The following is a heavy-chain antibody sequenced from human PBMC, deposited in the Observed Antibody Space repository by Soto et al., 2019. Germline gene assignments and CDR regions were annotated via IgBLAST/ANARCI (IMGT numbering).Heavy chain of an antibody. CDR1: GFTFSTSQ. CDR3: ARLGPYASGTYSFRHNRLDP. CDR2: IFIGGTT. D-gene: IGHD3-10*01. V-gene: IGHV3-53*01. J-gene: IGHJ5*02. Sequence: GGSLRLSCAASGFTFSTSQMTWVRQAPGKGLEWVSVIFIGGTTQYAESVKGRFTISRDKSENTVVLQMNSVRAEDTAVYYCARLGPYASGTYSFRHNRLDPWGQGTQVTVSS.